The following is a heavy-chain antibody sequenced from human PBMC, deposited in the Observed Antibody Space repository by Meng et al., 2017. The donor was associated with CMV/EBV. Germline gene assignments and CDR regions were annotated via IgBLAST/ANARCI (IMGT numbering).Heavy chain of an antibody. D-gene: IGHD3-10*01. CDR2: TYYRSKWYN. J-gene: IGHJ5*02. CDR3: ARDQRYYGSGSYYNSGWFDP. V-gene: IGHV6-1*01. Sequence: NSAAWNWIRQSPSRGLERLGRTYYRSKWYNDYAVSVKSRITINPDTSKNQFSLQLNSVTPEDTAVYYCARDQRYYGSGSYYNSGWFDPWGQGTLVTVSS. CDR1: NSAA.